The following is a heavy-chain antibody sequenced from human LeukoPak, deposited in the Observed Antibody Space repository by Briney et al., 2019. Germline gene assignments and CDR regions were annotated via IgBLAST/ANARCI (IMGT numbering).Heavy chain of an antibody. CDR3: ARGLDVSYFDY. V-gene: IGHV3-53*01. Sequence: PGGSLSLSCAASGFTVSSNYMSWVRQAPGKGLEWVSVIYSGGGTYYADSVKGRFTISRDNSKNTLYLQMNSLRAEDTAVYYCARGLDVSYFDYWGQGTLVTVSS. CDR2: IYSGGGT. J-gene: IGHJ4*02. CDR1: GFTVSSNY.